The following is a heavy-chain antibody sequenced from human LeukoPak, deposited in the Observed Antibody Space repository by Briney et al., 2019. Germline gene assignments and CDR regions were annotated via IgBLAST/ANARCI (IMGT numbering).Heavy chain of an antibody. Sequence: SETLSLTCTISGGSINSSGYYWGWIRQPPGKGLEWIGSVYYTGNTYYNPSLKSRVTISVDTPRNQLSLKLSSVIAADTAVFYCARLGFSSGWPLDYWGQGTLVTVSS. J-gene: IGHJ4*02. CDR3: ARLGFSSGWPLDY. D-gene: IGHD6-19*01. V-gene: IGHV4-39*01. CDR2: VYYTGNT. CDR1: GGSINSSGYY.